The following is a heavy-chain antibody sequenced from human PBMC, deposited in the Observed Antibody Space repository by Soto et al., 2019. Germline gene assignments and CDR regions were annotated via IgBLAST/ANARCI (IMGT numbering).Heavy chain of an antibody. CDR3: ARDSESGDATYYYYGMDV. CDR2: IYHSGST. CDR1: GCSISSSNW. D-gene: IGHD1-26*01. V-gene: IGHV4-4*02. Sequence: SETLSLTCAVSGCSISSSNWWSWVRQPPGKGLEWIGEIYHSGSTNYNPSLKSRVTISVDKSKNQFSLKLSSVTAADTAVYYCARDSESGDATYYYYGMDVWGQGTTVT. J-gene: IGHJ6*02.